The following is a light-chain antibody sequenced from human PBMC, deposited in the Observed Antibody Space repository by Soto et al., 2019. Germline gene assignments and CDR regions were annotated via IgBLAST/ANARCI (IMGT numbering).Light chain of an antibody. CDR3: QHYDSLPIT. CDR1: QSVSSSY. J-gene: IGKJ5*01. Sequence: EIVLTQSPGTLSLSPGKRSTLSCRASQSVSSSYLAWYQQKPGQPPRLLIYGASSRATGIPDRFSGSGSGTDFTLTISRLEPEDFAVFYCQHYDSLPITFGQGTRLEIK. CDR2: GAS. V-gene: IGKV3-20*01.